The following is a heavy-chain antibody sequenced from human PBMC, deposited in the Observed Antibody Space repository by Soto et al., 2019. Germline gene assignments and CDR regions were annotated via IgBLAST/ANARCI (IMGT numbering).Heavy chain of an antibody. D-gene: IGHD3-10*01. J-gene: IGHJ4*02. Sequence: QVQLVESGGCVVQPGRSLRLSCAASGFTVSSYGMHWVRQAPGKGLEWVAVISRDGGTKYYADSVKGRFTISRDNSRNTLFLELNSLRGDDMAVYYCTREVASGYWGQGTLVTVSS. V-gene: IGHV3-30*03. CDR1: GFTVSSYG. CDR3: TREVASGY. CDR2: ISRDGGTK.